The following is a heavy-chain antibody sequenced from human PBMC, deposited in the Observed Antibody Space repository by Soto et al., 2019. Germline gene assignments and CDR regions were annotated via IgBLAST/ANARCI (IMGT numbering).Heavy chain of an antibody. CDR3: ATDRPNCSGGSCYSGLNY. D-gene: IGHD2-15*01. J-gene: IGHJ4*02. Sequence: ASVKVSCKVSGYTLTELSMHWVRQAPGKGLEWMGGFDPEDGETIYAQKFQGRVTMTEDTSTDTAYMELSSLRSEDTAVYYCATDRPNCSGGSCYSGLNYWGQGTLVTVSS. CDR2: FDPEDGET. V-gene: IGHV1-24*01. CDR1: GYTLTELS.